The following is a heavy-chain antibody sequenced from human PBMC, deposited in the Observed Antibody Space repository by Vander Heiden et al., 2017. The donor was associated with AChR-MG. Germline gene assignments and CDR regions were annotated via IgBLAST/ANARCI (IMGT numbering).Heavy chain of an antibody. V-gene: IGHV3-11*06. CDR3: ARDRHYGDYGSPIDY. D-gene: IGHD4-17*01. J-gene: IGHJ4*02. Sequence: QVQLVESGGGLVKPGGSLRLSGAAPGFPFSHYYMSWIRQAPGKGLEWVSYISSSSSYTNYADSVKGRFTISRDNAKNSLYLQMNSLRAEDTAVYYCARDRHYGDYGSPIDYWGQGTLVTVSS. CDR1: GFPFSHYY. CDR2: ISSSSSYT.